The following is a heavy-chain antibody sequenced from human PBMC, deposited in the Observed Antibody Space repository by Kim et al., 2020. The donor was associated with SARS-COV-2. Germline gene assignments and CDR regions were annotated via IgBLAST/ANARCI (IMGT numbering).Heavy chain of an antibody. V-gene: IGHV1-69*13. D-gene: IGHD6-19*01. J-gene: IGHJ4*02. CDR1: GGTFSSYA. CDR3: AGEAKILWGYSSGWYDY. Sequence: SVKVSCKASGGTFSSYAISWVRQAPGQGLEWMGGIIPIFGTANYAQKFQGRVTITADESTSTAYMELSSLRSEDTAVYYCAGEAKILWGYSSGWYDYWGQGTLVTVSS. CDR2: IIPIFGTA.